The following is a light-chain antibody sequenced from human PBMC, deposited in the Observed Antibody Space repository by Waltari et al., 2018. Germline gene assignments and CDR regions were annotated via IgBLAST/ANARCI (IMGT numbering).Light chain of an antibody. V-gene: IGLV3-25*03. CDR2: KDT. J-gene: IGLJ2*01. Sequence: SYELTQAPSVTVSPGQTARIACSGDALADQYAYWYQQRPGRAPVAVIYKDTKMPSGSPERFSGSSSGTTVTLTISGVQAEDESDYYCQSADSTGSDVIFGGGTKLTVL. CDR3: QSADSTGSDVI. CDR1: ALADQY.